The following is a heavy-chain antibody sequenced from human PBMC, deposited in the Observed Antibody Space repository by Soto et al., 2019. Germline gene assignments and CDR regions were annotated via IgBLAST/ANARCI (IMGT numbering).Heavy chain of an antibody. J-gene: IGHJ5*02. CDR3: TRPYDGGYSTFDD. Sequence: EVQLVESGGGLVQPGGSLKLSCAASGFTFSDSAIHWVRQTSGKGLEWVGRIRSKANNYATVYAASLEGRFTISRDDAKNTAHLQMNSLKNEDTAVYYCTRPYDGGYSTFDDWGQGTLVIVSS. D-gene: IGHD4-17*01. CDR2: IRSKANNYAT. V-gene: IGHV3-73*02. CDR1: GFTFSDSA.